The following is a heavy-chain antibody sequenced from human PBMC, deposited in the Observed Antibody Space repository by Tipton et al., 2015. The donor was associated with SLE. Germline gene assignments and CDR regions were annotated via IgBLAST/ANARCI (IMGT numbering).Heavy chain of an antibody. CDR2: IYAGGST. V-gene: IGHV3-23*03. Sequence: SLRLSCAASGFTFSNYPMSWVRQAPGKGLEWVSVIYAGGSTYYADSVKGRFTISRDNSKNTLYLQMNSLRAEDTAVYYCATQYSSSWYYCDYWGQGALVTVSS. CDR1: GFTFSNYP. J-gene: IGHJ4*02. D-gene: IGHD6-13*01. CDR3: ATQYSSSWYYCDY.